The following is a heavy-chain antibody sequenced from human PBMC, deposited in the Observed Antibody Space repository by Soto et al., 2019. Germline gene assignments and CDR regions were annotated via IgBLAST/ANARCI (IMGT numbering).Heavy chain of an antibody. J-gene: IGHJ6*03. CDR1: GGSFSGYF. Sequence: SETLSLTCAVYGGSFSGYFWTWIRQPPGKGLEWIGEINHSGNTNYSPSLKSRVTISLDTSKNQFSLKLSSVTAADTAVYYCARDIVSPYYYYMDVWAKANTVTVS. V-gene: IGHV4-34*01. CDR2: INHSGNT. D-gene: IGHD3-16*02. CDR3: ARDIVSPYYYYMDV.